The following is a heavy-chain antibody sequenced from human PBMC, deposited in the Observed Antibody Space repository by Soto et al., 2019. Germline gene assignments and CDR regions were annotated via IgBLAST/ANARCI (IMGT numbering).Heavy chain of an antibody. J-gene: IGHJ4*02. Sequence: SETLSLTCTVSGGSISSYYWSWIRQPPGKGLEWIGYIYYSGSTNYNPSLKSRDTILLDTSKNQLSLKLSSVTAADTAVYYCARGPNYYDSREVWGQGTLVTVSS. V-gene: IGHV4-59*01. D-gene: IGHD3-22*01. CDR1: GGSISSYY. CDR2: IYYSGST. CDR3: ARGPNYYDSREV.